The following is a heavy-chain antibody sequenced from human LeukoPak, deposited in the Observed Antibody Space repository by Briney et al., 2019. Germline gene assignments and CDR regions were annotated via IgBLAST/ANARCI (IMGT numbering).Heavy chain of an antibody. CDR2: IYYSGST. CDR1: GGFITSGNYY. D-gene: IGHD4/OR15-4a*01. CDR3: ARRSMVRTVGYYYAMDV. Sequence: PSETLSLTCTVSGGFITSGNYYWSWIRQPPGKGLEWIGYIYYSGSTNYNPSLKSRATISVDTSKKQFSLKLSSVTAADTAVYYCARRSMVRTVGYYYAMDVWGQGTTVTVS. V-gene: IGHV4-61*01. J-gene: IGHJ6*02.